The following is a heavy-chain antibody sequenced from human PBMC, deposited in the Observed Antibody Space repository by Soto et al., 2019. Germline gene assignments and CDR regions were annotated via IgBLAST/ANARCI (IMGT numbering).Heavy chain of an antibody. J-gene: IGHJ5*02. V-gene: IGHV4-34*01. D-gene: IGHD3-10*01. CDR2: INHGGST. CDR3: ARLWFGDP. Sequence: QVQLQQWGAGLLKPSETLSLTCAVYGGSFSGFYWSWIRQPPGKGLEWIGEINHGGSTNCNPSLKRRVTMSVDTSKNQFSLKLSSVTAADTAVYYCARLWFGDPWGQGTLVTVSS. CDR1: GGSFSGFY.